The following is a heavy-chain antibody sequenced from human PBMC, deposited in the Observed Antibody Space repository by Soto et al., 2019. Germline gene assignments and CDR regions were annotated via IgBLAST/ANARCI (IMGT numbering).Heavy chain of an antibody. D-gene: IGHD3-10*01. CDR2: INPNSGGT. J-gene: IGHJ3*02. Sequence: ASVKVSCKASGYTFTGYYMHWVRQAPGQGLEWMGWINPNSGGTNYAQKFQGWVTMTRDTSISTAYMELSRLRSDDTAVYYCARDYYGSGSYSHDAFDIWGQGTMVTVSS. CDR3: ARDYYGSGSYSHDAFDI. CDR1: GYTFTGYY. V-gene: IGHV1-2*04.